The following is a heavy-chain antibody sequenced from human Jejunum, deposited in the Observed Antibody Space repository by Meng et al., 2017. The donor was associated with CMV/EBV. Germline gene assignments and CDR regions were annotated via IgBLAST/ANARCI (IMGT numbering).Heavy chain of an antibody. V-gene: IGHV3-21*01. D-gene: IGHD3-16*01. CDR3: ASGIVGGGDF. CDR1: GFTLSDYS. CDR2: ISSGSNII. Sequence: SCAASGFTLSDYSMHWVRQAPGKGLEWVSSISSGSNIIDYVDSVKGRFTISRDNAKNSLYLQMNNLRAEDTAVYYCASGIVGGGDFWGQGMLVTVSS. J-gene: IGHJ4*02.